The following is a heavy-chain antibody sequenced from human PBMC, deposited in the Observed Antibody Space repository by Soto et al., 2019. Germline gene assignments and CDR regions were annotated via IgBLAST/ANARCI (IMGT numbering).Heavy chain of an antibody. J-gene: IGHJ6*02. Sequence: GXSVKVSCKASVYTFTSYYMHWVRQAPGQGLEWMGIINPSGGSTSYAQKFQGRVTMTRDTSTSTVYMELSSLRSEDTAVYYCARDRGVVVVTAIRNDYYGMDVWGQGNTVTVSS. V-gene: IGHV1-46*01. CDR2: INPSGGST. CDR1: VYTFTSYY. D-gene: IGHD2-21*02. CDR3: ARDRGVVVVTAIRNDYYGMDV.